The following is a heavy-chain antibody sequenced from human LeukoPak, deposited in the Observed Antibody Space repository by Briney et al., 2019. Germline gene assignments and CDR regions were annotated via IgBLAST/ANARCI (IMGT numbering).Heavy chain of an antibody. V-gene: IGHV3-23*01. CDR3: AKDGLGGSYYYYYYMDV. J-gene: IGHJ6*03. CDR1: GFTFSSYG. CDR2: ISGSGGST. D-gene: IGHD3-16*01. Sequence: GGSLRLSCAASGFTFSSYGMSWVRQAPGKGLEWVSAISGSGGSTYYADSVKGRFTISRDNSKNTLYLQMNSLRAEDTAVYYCAKDGLGGSYYYYYYMDVWGKGTTVTISS.